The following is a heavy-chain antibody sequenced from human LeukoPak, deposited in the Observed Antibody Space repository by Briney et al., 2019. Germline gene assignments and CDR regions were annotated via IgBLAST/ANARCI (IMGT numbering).Heavy chain of an antibody. J-gene: IGHJ6*03. Sequence: PSETLSLTCAVSGGSISSYYWSWIRQPPGKGLEGIGYIYTSGSTNYNPSLKSRVTISVDTSKNQFSLKLSSVTAADTAVYYCARQPTRRYGDEHYYYYMDVWGKGTTVTVSS. CDR1: GGSISSYY. V-gene: IGHV4-4*09. D-gene: IGHD4-17*01. CDR3: ARQPTRRYGDEHYYYYMDV. CDR2: IYTSGST.